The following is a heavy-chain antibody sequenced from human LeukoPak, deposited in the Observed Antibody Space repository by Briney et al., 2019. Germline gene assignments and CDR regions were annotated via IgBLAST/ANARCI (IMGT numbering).Heavy chain of an antibody. V-gene: IGHV4-59*01. CDR1: GASISNYF. Sequence: SETLSLTCTFSGASISNYFWSWIRQPPGMGLEWIGFIYYSGNSGSTNYNPSLKSRVTISVDTSKNQFSQKLSSVTAADTAVYYCASQSCSGGSCYHDYWGQGTLVTVSS. J-gene: IGHJ4*02. CDR3: ASQSCSGGSCYHDY. D-gene: IGHD2-15*01. CDR2: IYYSGNSGST.